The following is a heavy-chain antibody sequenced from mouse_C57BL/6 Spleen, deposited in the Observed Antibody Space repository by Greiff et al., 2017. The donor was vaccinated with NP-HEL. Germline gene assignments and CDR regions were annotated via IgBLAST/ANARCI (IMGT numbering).Heavy chain of an antibody. CDR1: GYTFTSYW. CDR2: IHPNSGST. J-gene: IGHJ2*01. CDR3: AREDYGNYFDY. V-gene: IGHV1-64*01. Sequence: VQLQQSGAELVKPGASVKLSCKASGYTFTSYWMHWVKQRPGQGLEWIGMIHPNSGSTNYNEKFKSKATLTVDKSSSTAYMQLSSLTSEDSAVYYCAREDYGNYFDYWGQGTTLTVSS. D-gene: IGHD2-1*01.